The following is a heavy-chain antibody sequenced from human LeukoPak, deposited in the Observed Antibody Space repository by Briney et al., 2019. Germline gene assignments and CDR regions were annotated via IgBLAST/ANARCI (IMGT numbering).Heavy chain of an antibody. D-gene: IGHD6-13*01. CDR3: ARDVGVAAAGYYYYYYMDV. Sequence: ASVKVSCKASGHTFTSYYMHWVRQAPGQGLEWVGWINPNSGGTNYAQKFQGRVTMTRDTSISTAYMELSRLRSDDTAVYYCARDVGVAAAGYYYYYYMDVWGKGTTVTVSS. CDR2: INPNSGGT. V-gene: IGHV1-2*02. J-gene: IGHJ6*03. CDR1: GHTFTSYY.